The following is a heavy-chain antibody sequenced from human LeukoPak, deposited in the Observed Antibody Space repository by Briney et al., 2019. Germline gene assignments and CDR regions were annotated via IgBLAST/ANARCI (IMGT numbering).Heavy chain of an antibody. CDR2: IYATGST. V-gene: IGHV4-4*07. J-gene: IGHJ5*02. D-gene: IGHD3-10*01. Sequence: SETLSLTCTVSGGSISSYYWSWIRQPAGKGLEWIGRIYATGSTNYNPSLKSRVTMSVDTSKNQFSLNLNSVTAADTAVYYCARFSGKITMVRGVFFDPWGQGTLVTVSS. CDR3: ARFSGKITMVRGVFFDP. CDR1: GGSISSYY.